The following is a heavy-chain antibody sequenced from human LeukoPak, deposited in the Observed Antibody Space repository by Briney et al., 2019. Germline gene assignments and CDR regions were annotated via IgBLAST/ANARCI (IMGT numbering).Heavy chain of an antibody. V-gene: IGHV3-23*01. CDR3: ARRPRDTSGYYLGAFHD. J-gene: IGHJ3*01. CDR2: IGASGADT. Sequence: GGSLRLSCAASGFTFTNYAMTWVRQAPGKGLEWVSVIGASGADTYYSDSVKGRFTVSRDNSQDTLFLHMSSLRAEDTAVYFCARRPRDTSGYYLGAFHDWGQGTTVTVSS. CDR1: GFTFTNYA. D-gene: IGHD3-22*01.